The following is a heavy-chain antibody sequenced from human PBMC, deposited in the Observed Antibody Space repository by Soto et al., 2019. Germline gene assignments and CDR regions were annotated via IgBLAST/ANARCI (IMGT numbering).Heavy chain of an antibody. J-gene: IGHJ3*02. V-gene: IGHV5-51*01. D-gene: IGHD3-22*01. CDR1: GYSFTSYW. Sequence: PRESLKISCKGSGYSFTSYWIGWVRQMPGKGLEWMGIIYPGDSDTRYSPSFQGQVTISADKSISTAYLQWSSLKASDTAMYYCARRAQYYYDSSGYLEDAFDIWGQGTMVTVSS. CDR2: IYPGDSDT. CDR3: ARRAQYYYDSSGYLEDAFDI.